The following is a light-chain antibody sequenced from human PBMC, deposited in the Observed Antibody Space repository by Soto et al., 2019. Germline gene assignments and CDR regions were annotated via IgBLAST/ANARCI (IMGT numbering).Light chain of an antibody. V-gene: IGLV4-69*01. J-gene: IGLJ7*01. Sequence: QPVLTQSPSASASLGASVKLTCTLSSGHSSYAIAWHQQQPEKGPRYLMKLNSDGSHNKGDGIPDRFSGSSSGAERYLTISILQSEDEADYYCQTWGTGIQAVFGGGTQLTVL. CDR3: QTWGTGIQAV. CDR2: LNSDGSH. CDR1: SGHSSYA.